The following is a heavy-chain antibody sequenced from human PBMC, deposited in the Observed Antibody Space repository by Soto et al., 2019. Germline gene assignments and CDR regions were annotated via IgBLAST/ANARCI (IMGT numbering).Heavy chain of an antibody. D-gene: IGHD3-22*01. Sequence: QVQLVQSGTEVKKPGASMKVSCKASGYIFTTYGISWVRQAPGQGLEWMGWISANNGNTYYAQKFQGRVTMNTDTPTRTIYMELRSLRSDDTAVYYCARDLQFYSDSSGYRDVFDIWGQGTKVTVSS. CDR2: ISANNGNT. V-gene: IGHV1-18*01. CDR1: GYIFTTYG. J-gene: IGHJ3*02. CDR3: ARDLQFYSDSSGYRDVFDI.